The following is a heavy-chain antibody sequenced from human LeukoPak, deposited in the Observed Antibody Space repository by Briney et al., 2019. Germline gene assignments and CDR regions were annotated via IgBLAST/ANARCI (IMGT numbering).Heavy chain of an antibody. CDR3: ARQYYDFWSGYHYGMDV. CDR2: IYYSGST. V-gene: IGHV4-31*03. J-gene: IGHJ6*02. CDR1: GGSISSGGYY. D-gene: IGHD3-3*01. Sequence: SETLSLTCTVSGGSISSGGYYWSWIRQHPGKGLEWIGYIYYSGSTYYNPSLKSRVTISVDTSKNQFSLKLSSVTAADTAVYYCARQYYDFWSGYHYGMDVWGQGTTVTVSS.